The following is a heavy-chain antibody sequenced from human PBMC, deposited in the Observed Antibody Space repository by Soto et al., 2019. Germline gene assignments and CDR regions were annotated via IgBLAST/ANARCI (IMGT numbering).Heavy chain of an antibody. Sequence: GGSLRLSCAASGFTFSSYGMHWVRQAPGKGLEWVAVISYDGSNKYYADSVKGRFTISRDNSKNTLYLQMNSLRAEDTAVYYCAESDYYGSGSFDYWGQGTLVTVSS. D-gene: IGHD3-10*01. CDR2: ISYDGSNK. V-gene: IGHV3-30*18. CDR1: GFTFSSYG. CDR3: AESDYYGSGSFDY. J-gene: IGHJ4*02.